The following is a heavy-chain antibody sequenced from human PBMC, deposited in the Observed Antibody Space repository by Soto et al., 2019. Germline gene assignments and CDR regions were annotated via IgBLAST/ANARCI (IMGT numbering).Heavy chain of an antibody. J-gene: IGHJ6*02. CDR2: IIPVFGTA. Sequence: QVQLEQSGTELKRPGSSVRISCKADGDSFSDHALSWVRQASGQRREWIGGIIPVFGTANYAQRFKGRVTIYADETATKTHLELRSLRYDDTAVYFCARGRGMGFSSTWKIYWYYNMDVWGQGTTVSVSS. V-gene: IGHV1-69*01. CDR3: ARGRGMGFSSTWKIYWYYNMDV. CDR1: GDSFSDHA. D-gene: IGHD2-8*02.